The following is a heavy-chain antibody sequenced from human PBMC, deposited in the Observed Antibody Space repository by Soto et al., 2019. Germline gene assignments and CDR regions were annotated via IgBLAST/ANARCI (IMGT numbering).Heavy chain of an antibody. Sequence: SETLSLTCTVSGGSISSGGYYWSWIRQHPGKGLEWIGYIYYSGSTYYNPSLKSRVTISVDTSKNQFSPKLSSVTAADTAVYYCARADLGYSSSYYFDYWGQGTLVTVSS. CDR3: ARADLGYSSSYYFDY. CDR2: IYYSGST. D-gene: IGHD6-6*01. J-gene: IGHJ4*02. V-gene: IGHV4-31*03. CDR1: GGSISSGGYY.